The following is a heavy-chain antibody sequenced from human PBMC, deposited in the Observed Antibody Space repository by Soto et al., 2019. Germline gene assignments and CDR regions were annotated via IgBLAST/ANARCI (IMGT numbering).Heavy chain of an antibody. D-gene: IGHD3-10*01. V-gene: IGHV3-23*01. CDR1: GFTFSSYA. J-gene: IGHJ4*02. CDR3: AKGVTMVRGVIGGDYFDY. Sequence: EVQLLESGGGLVQPGGSLRLPCAASGFTFSSYAMSWVRQAPGKGLEWVSAISGGGGSTYYADSVRGRFTISRDNSKNTLYLQMNSLRAEDTAVYYCAKGVTMVRGVIGGDYFDYWGQGILVTVSS. CDR2: ISGGGGST.